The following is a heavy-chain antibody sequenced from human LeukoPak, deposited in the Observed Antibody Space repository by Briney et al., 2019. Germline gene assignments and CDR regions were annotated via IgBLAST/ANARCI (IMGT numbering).Heavy chain of an antibody. CDR2: ISSSGSTI. CDR1: GFTFSSYW. V-gene: IGHV3-48*04. CDR3: ARVVDPYYFDY. Sequence: PGGSLRLSCAASGFTFSSYWMNWIRQAPGKGLEWVSYISSSGSTIYYADSVKGRFTISRDNAKNSLYLQMNSLRAEDTAVYYCARVVDPYYFDYWGQGTLVTVSS. D-gene: IGHD2-2*01. J-gene: IGHJ4*02.